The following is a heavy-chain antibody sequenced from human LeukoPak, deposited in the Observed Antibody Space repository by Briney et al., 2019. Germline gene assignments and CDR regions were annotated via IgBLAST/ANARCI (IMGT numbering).Heavy chain of an antibody. CDR2: MNPNSGNT. V-gene: IGHV1-8*01. CDR1: GYTFTSYG. CDR3: ARGLGAAAAPDY. Sequence: VASVKVSCKASGYTFTSYGINWVRQATGQGLEWMGWMNPNSGNTGYAQKFQGRVTMTRNTSISTAYMELSSLRSEDTAVYYCARGLGAAAAPDYWGQGTLVTVSS. J-gene: IGHJ4*02. D-gene: IGHD6-13*01.